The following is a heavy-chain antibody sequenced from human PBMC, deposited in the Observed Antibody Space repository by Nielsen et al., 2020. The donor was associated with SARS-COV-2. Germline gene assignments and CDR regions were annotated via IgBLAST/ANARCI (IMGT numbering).Heavy chain of an antibody. CDR1: GGTFSSYA. CDR2: IIPIFGTA. Sequence: SVKVSCKASGGTFSSYAISWVRQAPGQGLEWMGGIIPIFGTANYAQKFQGRVTMTTDTSTSTAYMELRSLRSDDTAVYYCAKSGYYYDSSGQRAFDTWGQGTMVTVSS. CDR3: AKSGYYYDSSGQRAFDT. D-gene: IGHD3-22*01. J-gene: IGHJ3*02. V-gene: IGHV1-69*05.